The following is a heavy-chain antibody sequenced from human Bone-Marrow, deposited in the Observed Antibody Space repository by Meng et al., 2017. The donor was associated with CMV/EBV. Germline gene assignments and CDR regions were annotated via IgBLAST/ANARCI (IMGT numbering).Heavy chain of an antibody. CDR2: INPSGGST. CDR3: ARGGGSYRVDDY. Sequence: ASVKVSCKTSGYTFISYYMHWVRQAPGQGLEWMGIINPSGGSTSYAQKFQGRVTMTRDTSTSTVYMELSSLRSDDTAVYYCARGGGSYRVDDYWGQGTRVTGSS. D-gene: IGHD1-26*01. J-gene: IGHJ4*02. CDR1: GYTFISYY. V-gene: IGHV1-46*01.